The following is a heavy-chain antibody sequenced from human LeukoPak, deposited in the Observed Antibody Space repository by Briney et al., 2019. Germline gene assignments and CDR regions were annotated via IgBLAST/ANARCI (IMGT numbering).Heavy chain of an antibody. D-gene: IGHD3-22*01. J-gene: IGHJ4*02. CDR1: GYTFHTFG. CDR3: ARDPRSGFPDY. Sequence: GASVKVSCKASGYTFHTFGISWVRQAPGQGLEWMGWITAYNGDTKYAQNFQGRVTMTTDTPTTTAYMELRSLTSDDTAVYYCARDPRSGFPDYWGQGTLVTVSS. CDR2: ITAYNGDT. V-gene: IGHV1-18*01.